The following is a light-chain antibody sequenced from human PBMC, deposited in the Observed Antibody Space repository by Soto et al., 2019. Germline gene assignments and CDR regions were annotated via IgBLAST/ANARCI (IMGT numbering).Light chain of an antibody. Sequence: DIQMTQSPSTLSASVGDRVSIACRASQSISSSLAWYQQKPGKAPKLLIYDASSLESGVPSRFSGSGSGTELTLSINSLQPQDFATYYCQQYHRYSWTFGQGTKVEIK. CDR1: QSISSS. CDR3: QQYHRYSWT. CDR2: DAS. J-gene: IGKJ1*01. V-gene: IGKV1-5*01.